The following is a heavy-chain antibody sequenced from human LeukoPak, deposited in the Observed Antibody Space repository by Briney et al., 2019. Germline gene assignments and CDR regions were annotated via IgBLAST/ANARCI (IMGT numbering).Heavy chain of an antibody. CDR2: ISGSARNT. V-gene: IGHV3-23*01. CDR3: AKPAKTDYADY. D-gene: IGHD1-14*01. Sequence: GGSLRLSCAASGFTFSSYGMQWVRQAPGKGLEWVSSISGSARNTYYADSVKGRFTISRDNSKNTLYLQMNSLRAEDTAVYFCAKPAKTDYADYWGQGTLVTVSS. J-gene: IGHJ4*02. CDR1: GFTFSSYG.